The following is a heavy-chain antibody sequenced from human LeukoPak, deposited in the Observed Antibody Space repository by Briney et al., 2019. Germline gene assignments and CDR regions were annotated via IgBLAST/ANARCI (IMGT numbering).Heavy chain of an antibody. CDR1: GYTFTSYY. CDR3: ARGSTRYGDYGPRYYYYGMDV. D-gene: IGHD4-17*01. Sequence: ASVKVSCKASGYTFTSYYMHWVRQAPGQGLEWMGIINPSGGSTSYAQKFRGRVTMTRDTSTSTVYMELSSLRSEDTAVYYCARGSTRYGDYGPRYYYYGMDVWGQGTTVTVSS. V-gene: IGHV1-46*01. CDR2: INPSGGST. J-gene: IGHJ6*02.